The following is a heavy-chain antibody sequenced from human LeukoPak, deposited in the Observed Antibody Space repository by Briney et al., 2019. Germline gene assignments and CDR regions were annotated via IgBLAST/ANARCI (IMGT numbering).Heavy chain of an antibody. CDR1: GFTFSSYA. CDR2: ISGSGGST. CDR3: AKDKMGSYYDSSGYYEY. D-gene: IGHD3-22*01. Sequence: PGGSLRLSCAASGFTFSSYAMSWVSQAPGKGLEWVSAISGSGGSTYYADSVKGRFTISRDNSKNTLYLQMNSLRAEDTAVYYCAKDKMGSYYDSSGYYEYWGQGTLVTVSS. J-gene: IGHJ4*02. V-gene: IGHV3-23*01.